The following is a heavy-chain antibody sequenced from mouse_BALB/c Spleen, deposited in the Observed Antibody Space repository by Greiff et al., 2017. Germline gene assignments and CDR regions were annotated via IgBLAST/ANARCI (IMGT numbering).Heavy chain of an antibody. V-gene: IGHV5-12-2*01. CDR1: GFTFSSYT. J-gene: IGHJ3*01. D-gene: IGHD4-1*01. CDR2: ISNGGGST. CDR3: ARHGLGRGFAY. Sequence: DVMLVESGGGLVQPGGSLKLSCAASGFTFSSYTMSWVRQTPEKRLEWVAYISNGGGSTYYPDTVKGRFTISRDNAKNTLYLQMSSLKSEDTAMYYCARHGLGRGFAYWGQGTLVTVSA.